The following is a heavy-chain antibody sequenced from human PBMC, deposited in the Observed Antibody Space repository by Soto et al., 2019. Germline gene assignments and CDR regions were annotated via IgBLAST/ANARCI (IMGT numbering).Heavy chain of an antibody. Sequence: ASVKVSCKASGYTFTSYGISWVRQAPGQGLEWMGWISAYNGNTNYAQKLQGRVTMTTDTSTSTAYMELRSLRSDDTAVYYCAIYRGIAVAGTYDYWGQGTLVPVSS. CDR2: ISAYNGNT. J-gene: IGHJ4*02. D-gene: IGHD6-19*01. CDR1: GYTFTSYG. CDR3: AIYRGIAVAGTYDY. V-gene: IGHV1-18*01.